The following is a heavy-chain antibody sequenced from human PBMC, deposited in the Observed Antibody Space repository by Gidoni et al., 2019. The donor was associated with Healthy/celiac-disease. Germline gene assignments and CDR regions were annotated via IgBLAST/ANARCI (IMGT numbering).Heavy chain of an antibody. D-gene: IGHD6-13*01. CDR1: GFTFSSYG. J-gene: IGHJ4*02. CDR3: AKDLVGYSSSTFFDY. Sequence: EVQLLESGGGLVQPGGSLRLSCAASGFTFSSYGMSWVRQATGKGLEWVSAISGSGGSTYYADSVKGRFTISRDNSKNTLYLQMNSLRAEDTAVYYCAKDLVGYSSSTFFDYWGQGTLVTVSS. V-gene: IGHV3-23*01. CDR2: ISGSGGST.